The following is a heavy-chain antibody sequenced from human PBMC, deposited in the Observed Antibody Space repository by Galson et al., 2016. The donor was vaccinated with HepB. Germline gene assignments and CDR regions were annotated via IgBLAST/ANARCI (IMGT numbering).Heavy chain of an antibody. J-gene: IGHJ4*02. CDR2: IKSKAYGETT. V-gene: IGHV3-49*03. D-gene: IGHD1-26*01. CDR3: ARVQWELLTYFDY. Sequence: SLRLSCAASGFTFGDYAMSWFRQAPGKGLEWVGFIKSKAYGETTEYAASVKGRFAISRDDSTSIAYLQMNSLKIEDTAVYYCARVQWELLTYFDYWGQGTLVTVSS. CDR1: GFTFGDYA.